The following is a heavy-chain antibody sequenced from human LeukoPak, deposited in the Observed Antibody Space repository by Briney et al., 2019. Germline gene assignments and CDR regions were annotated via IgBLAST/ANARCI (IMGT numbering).Heavy chain of an antibody. Sequence: SETLSLTCTVSGGSISSSSYYWGWIRQPPGKGLEWIGSIYYSGSTYYNPSLKSRVTISVDTSKNQFSLKLSSVTAADTAVYYCVKQQLSRTKFDYWGQGTLVTVSS. D-gene: IGHD6-13*01. V-gene: IGHV4-39*07. CDR3: VKQQLSRTKFDY. J-gene: IGHJ4*02. CDR1: GGSISSSSYY. CDR2: IYYSGST.